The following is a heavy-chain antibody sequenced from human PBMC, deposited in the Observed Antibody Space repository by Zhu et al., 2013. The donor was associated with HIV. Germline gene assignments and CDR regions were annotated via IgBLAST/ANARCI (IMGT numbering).Heavy chain of an antibody. Sequence: QVQLVQSGAEVKKPGSSVKVSCKASGGTFSSYAISWVRQAPGQGLEWMGGIIPIFGTANYAQKFQGRVTITADKSTSTAYMELSSLRSEDTAVYYCARDLRVSHLWRLGELSLGGYYGMDVWGQGP. CDR1: GGTFSSYA. CDR3: ARDLRVSHLWRLGELSLGGYYGMDV. CDR2: IIPIFGTA. J-gene: IGHJ6*02. V-gene: IGHV1-69*06. D-gene: IGHD3-16*02.